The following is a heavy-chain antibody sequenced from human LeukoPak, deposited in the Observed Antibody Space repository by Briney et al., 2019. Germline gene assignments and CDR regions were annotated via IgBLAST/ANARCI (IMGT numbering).Heavy chain of an antibody. D-gene: IGHD6-13*01. V-gene: IGHV4-30-2*01. CDR1: GVAHSSGGYS. CDR2: IYHSGST. J-gene: IGHJ4*02. Sequence: SQTLSLSCAVSGVAHSSGGYSWSWSRQQPGKGLEWTGYIYHSGSTYYNPSLKSRVTISVDRSKNQFSLKLSSVTAADTAVYYCARGRQQLVSYYFDYWGQGTLVTVSS. CDR3: ARGRQQLVSYYFDY.